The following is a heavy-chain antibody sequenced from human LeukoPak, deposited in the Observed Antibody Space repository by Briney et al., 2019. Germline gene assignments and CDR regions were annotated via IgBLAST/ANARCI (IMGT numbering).Heavy chain of an antibody. CDR3: ARHGTAAGPFQL. V-gene: IGHV4-59*08. D-gene: IGHD6-25*01. Sequence: PSETLSLTCTVSGGAIDNYHWSWIRQPPGKGLEWIAYVYYSGTINYNPSLESRVTISVDTSKNQFSLRLTSVAAADTAVYYCARHGTAAGPFQLWGQGTLVTVSS. CDR2: VYYSGTI. CDR1: GGAIDNYH. J-gene: IGHJ1*01.